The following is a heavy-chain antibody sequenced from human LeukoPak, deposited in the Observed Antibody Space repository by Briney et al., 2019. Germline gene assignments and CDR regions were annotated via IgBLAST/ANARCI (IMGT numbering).Heavy chain of an antibody. J-gene: IGHJ4*02. CDR2: MNPNSGGT. D-gene: IGHD6-13*01. V-gene: IGHV1-2*02. CDR3: ASVNAAAGPHRSYFDY. CDR1: GYTFTDYY. Sequence: GASVKVSCRASGYTFTDYYIHWVRQAPGQGLEWMAWMNPNSGGTSYAQKFQGRVTMTRDTSISTAYMELSRLRSDDTAVYYCASVNAAAGPHRSYFDYWGQGTLVTVSS.